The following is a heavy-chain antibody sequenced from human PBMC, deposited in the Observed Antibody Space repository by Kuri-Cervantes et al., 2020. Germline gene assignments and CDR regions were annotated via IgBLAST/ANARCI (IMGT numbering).Heavy chain of an antibody. CDR1: GFAVSSNY. Sequence: GGSLRLSCAASGFAVSSNYMSWVRQAPGKGLEWVSVIYSGGSTYYADSVKGRFTISRDNSKNTLYLQMNSLRAEDTAVYYCARDRGTTDYYYMDVWGKGTTVTVSS. CDR2: IYSGGST. J-gene: IGHJ6*03. CDR3: ARDRGTTDYYYMDV. V-gene: IGHV3-53*01. D-gene: IGHD1-7*01.